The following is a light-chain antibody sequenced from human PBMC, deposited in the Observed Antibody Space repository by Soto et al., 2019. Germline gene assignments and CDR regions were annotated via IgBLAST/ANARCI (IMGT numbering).Light chain of an antibody. CDR1: QSVSSN. CDR3: QQYNNWLSGT. Sequence: EIVMTQSPATLSVSPGERATLSCRASQSVSSNLAWYQQKPGQAPRLLIYGASTRATGIPARFSGSGSGTEFTLNISSLLSEDFAAYYCQQYNNWLSGTFGQGTKVEIK. CDR2: GAS. J-gene: IGKJ1*01. V-gene: IGKV3-15*01.